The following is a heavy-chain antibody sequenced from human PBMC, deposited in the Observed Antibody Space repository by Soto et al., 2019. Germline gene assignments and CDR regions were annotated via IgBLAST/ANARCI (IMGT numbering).Heavy chain of an antibody. CDR2: ITYGGSI. V-gene: IGHV4-31*03. Sequence: PSETLSLTCTVSGASITNDDFFWSWVRQHPEKGLEWLAYITYGGSIYYNPSLRSRLTVSIDKSKSQFSLNLKSVTAADTAVYYCAKMERTQLWLLVQNWGQGLLVTVSP. CDR1: GASITNDDFF. CDR3: AKMERTQLWLLVQN. D-gene: IGHD5-18*01. J-gene: IGHJ4*02.